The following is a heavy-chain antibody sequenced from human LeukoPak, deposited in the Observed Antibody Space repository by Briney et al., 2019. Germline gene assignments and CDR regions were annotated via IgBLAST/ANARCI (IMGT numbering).Heavy chain of an antibody. Sequence: GGSLRFSCAASGFTFSSYAMSWVRQAPGKGLEWVSFISPSADRTSNADSVEGRFTISRDNPRNTLYLQMNGLRDEDTAVYYCAIMHGYYDGSGYWVQWGQETLVTVSS. D-gene: IGHD3-22*01. V-gene: IGHV3-23*01. CDR2: ISPSADRT. CDR1: GFTFSSYA. J-gene: IGHJ4*02. CDR3: AIMHGYYDGSGYWVQ.